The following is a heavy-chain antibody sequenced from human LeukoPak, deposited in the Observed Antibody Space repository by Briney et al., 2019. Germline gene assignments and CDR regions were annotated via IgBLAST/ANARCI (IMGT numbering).Heavy chain of an antibody. CDR1: GFTFSSYG. J-gene: IGHJ5*02. CDR2: IRYDGSNK. D-gene: IGHD3-10*01. Sequence: GGSLRLSCAASGFTFSSYGMHWVRQAPGKGLEWVAFIRYDGSNKYYADSVKGRFTISRDNSKNTLYLQMNSLRAEDTAVYYCARDPYGSGSYLNAPWGQGTLVTVSS. CDR3: ARDPYGSGSYLNAP. V-gene: IGHV3-30*02.